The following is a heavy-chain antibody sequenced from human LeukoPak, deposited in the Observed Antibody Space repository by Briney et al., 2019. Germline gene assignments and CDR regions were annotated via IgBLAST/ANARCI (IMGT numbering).Heavy chain of an antibody. CDR2: IYPCNSGT. CDR1: GYSFTTNW. D-gene: IGHD3-9*01. V-gene: IGHV5-51*01. J-gene: IGHJ5*02. CDR3: ARKTWLAFQS. Sequence: GAPLKISCKGSGYSFTTNWIGWVRQMPGKGLEWMGIIYPCNSGTRYSPSFEGQVTISADKSINPASLQLSTLKASDTAIFYCARKTWLAFQSWGQGTQVTVSS.